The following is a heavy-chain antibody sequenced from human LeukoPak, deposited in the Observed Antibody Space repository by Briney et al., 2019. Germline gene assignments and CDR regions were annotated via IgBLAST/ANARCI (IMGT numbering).Heavy chain of an antibody. CDR1: GGSISRYC. D-gene: IGHD6-13*01. CDR3: ARVYSSSWYNYYYYMDV. V-gene: IGHV4-59*01. Sequence: SETLSLTCTVSGGSISRYCWSWIRQPPGKGLEWIGYIYYSGSTNYNPSLKSRVTISVDTSKNQFSLKLSSVTVADTAVYYCARVYSSSWYNYYYYMDVSGKGTTVTVSS. J-gene: IGHJ6*03. CDR2: IYYSGST.